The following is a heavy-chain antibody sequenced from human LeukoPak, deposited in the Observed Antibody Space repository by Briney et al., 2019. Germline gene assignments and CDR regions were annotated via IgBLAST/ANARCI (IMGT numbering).Heavy chain of an antibody. CDR2: FDPEDGET. V-gene: IGHV1-24*01. Sequence: ASVKVSCKVSGYTLTELSMHRVRQAPGKGLEWMGGFDPEDGETIYAQKFQGRVTMTEDTSTDTAYMELSSLRSEDTAVYYCARGPSAYCSGGSCYSGSAWFDPWGQGTLVTVSS. CDR1: GYTLTELS. J-gene: IGHJ5*02. CDR3: ARGPSAYCSGGSCYSGSAWFDP. D-gene: IGHD2-15*01.